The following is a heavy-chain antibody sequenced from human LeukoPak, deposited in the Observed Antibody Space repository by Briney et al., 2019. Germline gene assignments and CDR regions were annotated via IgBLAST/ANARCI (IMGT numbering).Heavy chain of an antibody. CDR1: GFTFDDYA. Sequence: PGGSLRLSCAASGFTFDDYAMHWVRQAPGKGLEWVSSISWNSGSIGYADSVKGRFTISRDNAKNSLYLQMNSLRAEDTAVYYCAKERGSSWYSDFDIWGQGTMVTVSS. D-gene: IGHD6-13*01. CDR2: ISWNSGSI. V-gene: IGHV3-9*01. J-gene: IGHJ3*02. CDR3: AKERGSSWYSDFDI.